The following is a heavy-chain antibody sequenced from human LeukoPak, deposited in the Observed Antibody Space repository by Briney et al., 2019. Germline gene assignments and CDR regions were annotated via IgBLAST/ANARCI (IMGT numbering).Heavy chain of an antibody. CDR3: AKGQAVGFTFGAVIGPQLES. Sequence: GGSLRLSCAASGFTFSSYGMHWVRQAPGKGLEWVAFIRYDGSNKYYADSVKGRFTISRDNSKNTLYLQMNSLRAEDTAVYYCAKGQAVGFTFGAVIGPQLESWGQGTLVTVSS. CDR1: GFTFSSYG. D-gene: IGHD3-16*02. V-gene: IGHV3-30*02. CDR2: IRYDGSNK. J-gene: IGHJ4*02.